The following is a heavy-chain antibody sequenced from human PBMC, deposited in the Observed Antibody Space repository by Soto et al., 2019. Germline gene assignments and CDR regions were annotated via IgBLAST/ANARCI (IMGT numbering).Heavy chain of an antibody. D-gene: IGHD2-15*01. J-gene: IGHJ4*02. Sequence: SGPTLVNPTQTLTLTCTFSGFSLSTSGVGVGWIRQPPGKALEWLALIYWGDDKRYSPSLKSRLTITKDTSKNQVVLTMTNMDPVDTATYYCARGFYCSGGSCYYFDYSGQGTLVTVSS. CDR3: ARGFYCSGGSCYYFDY. V-gene: IGHV2-5*02. CDR2: IYWGDDK. CDR1: GFSLSTSGVG.